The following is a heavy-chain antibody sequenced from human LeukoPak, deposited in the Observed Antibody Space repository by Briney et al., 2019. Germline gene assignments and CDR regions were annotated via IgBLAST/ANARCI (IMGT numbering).Heavy chain of an antibody. D-gene: IGHD2-15*01. CDR1: GGTFSSYA. J-gene: IGHJ4*02. Sequence: ASVNVSCKASGGTFSSYAISWVRQAPGQGLECMGGIIPIFGTANYAQKFQGRVTITADESTSTAYMELSSLRSEDTAVYYCILGYCSGGSCYSGDYWGQGTLVTVSS. V-gene: IGHV1-69*13. CDR3: ILGYCSGGSCYSGDY. CDR2: IIPIFGTA.